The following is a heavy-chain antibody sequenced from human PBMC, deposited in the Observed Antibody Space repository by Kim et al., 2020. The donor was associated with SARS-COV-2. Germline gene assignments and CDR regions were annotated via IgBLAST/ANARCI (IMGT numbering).Heavy chain of an antibody. CDR3: ARDEGYFDWLNYAFDI. J-gene: IGHJ3*02. D-gene: IGHD3-9*01. Sequence: ASVKVSCKASGYTFTSYAMHWVRQAPGQRLEWMGWINAGNGNTKYSQKFQGRVTITRDTSASTAYMELSSLRSEDTAVSYCARDEGYFDWLNYAFDIWGQGTMVTVSS. CDR1: GYTFTSYA. V-gene: IGHV1-3*01. CDR2: INAGNGNT.